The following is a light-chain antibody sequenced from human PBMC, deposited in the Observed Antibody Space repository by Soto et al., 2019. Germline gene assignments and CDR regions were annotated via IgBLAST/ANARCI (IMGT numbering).Light chain of an antibody. Sequence: QSVLTQPASVSGSPGQSITISCTGTSSDVGGYNYVSWYQQHPGKAPQLRISDVSNRPSGVSNRFSGSKSGNTASLTISGLQAGDEADYYCSSYTSSSAPWVFGGGTKLTVL. CDR3: SSYTSSSAPWV. CDR1: SSDVGGYNY. J-gene: IGLJ3*02. V-gene: IGLV2-14*01. CDR2: DVS.